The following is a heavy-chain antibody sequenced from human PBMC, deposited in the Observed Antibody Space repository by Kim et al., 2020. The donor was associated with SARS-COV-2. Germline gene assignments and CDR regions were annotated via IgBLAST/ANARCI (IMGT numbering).Heavy chain of an antibody. CDR1: GFTFSSYG. V-gene: IGHV3-30*18. J-gene: IGHJ3*02. CDR3: AKAHSGSYYDAFDI. D-gene: IGHD1-26*01. CDR2: ISYDGSNK. Sequence: GGSLRLSCAASGFTFSSYGMHWVRQAPGKGLEWVAVISYDGSNKYYADSVKGRFTISRDNSKSTLYLQMNSLRAEDTAVYYCAKAHSGSYYDAFDIWGQGTMVTVSS.